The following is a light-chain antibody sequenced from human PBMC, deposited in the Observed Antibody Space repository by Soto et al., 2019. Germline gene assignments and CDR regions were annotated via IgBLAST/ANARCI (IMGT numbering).Light chain of an antibody. V-gene: IGKV1-39*01. J-gene: IGKJ5*01. CDR2: AAS. Sequence: DIQMTQSPSSLSASVGDRVTITCRASQSVSNYLKWYQQKPGKAPKLLIYAASTLQSGVPSRFSGSGSGTDFTLTISSLHPEDFAVYYCQQYRMSPNTFGQGTRLEIK. CDR3: QQYRMSPNT. CDR1: QSVSNY.